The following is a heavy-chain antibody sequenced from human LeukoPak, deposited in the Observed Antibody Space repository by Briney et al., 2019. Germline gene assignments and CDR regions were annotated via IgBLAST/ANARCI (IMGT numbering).Heavy chain of an antibody. J-gene: IGHJ4*02. Sequence: GESLKISCKGSGYSFSSYWIGWVRQMPGKGLEWIGIMYPGDSDIRYSPTFQGQVTISADKSINTAYLQWSSLKASDTAIYYCARRGMILTVDHWGQGTQVTVSS. CDR3: ARRGMILTVDH. CDR2: MYPGDSDI. D-gene: IGHD3-10*01. V-gene: IGHV5-51*01. CDR1: GYSFSSYW.